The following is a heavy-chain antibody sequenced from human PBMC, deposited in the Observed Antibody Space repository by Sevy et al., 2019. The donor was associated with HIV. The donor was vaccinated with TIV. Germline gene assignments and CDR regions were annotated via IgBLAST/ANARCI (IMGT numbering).Heavy chain of an antibody. CDR1: AGSISAYY. CDR3: ARAPPVRSGDDSLNWFDP. J-gene: IGHJ5*02. Sequence: SETLSLTCSVSAGSISAYYWSWIRQPPGKGLEWIAYIHDSGNSNYNPSLKSRVTISMDTSKNQFSLKLTSVTEADTALYYCARAPPVRSGDDSLNWFDPWGQGILVTVSS. D-gene: IGHD5-12*01. V-gene: IGHV4-59*01. CDR2: IHDSGNS.